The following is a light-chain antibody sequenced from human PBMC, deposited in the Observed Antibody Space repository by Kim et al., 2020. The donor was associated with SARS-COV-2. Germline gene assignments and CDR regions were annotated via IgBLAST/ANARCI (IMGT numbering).Light chain of an antibody. CDR2: KAS. J-gene: IGKJ5*01. CDR3: QQYNSYSIT. Sequence: AYVGDRVTITCRASQSISSWLAWYQQKPGKAPKLLIYKASSLESGVQSRFSGSGSGTEFTLTISSLQPDDFATYYCQQYNSYSITFGQGTRLEIK. CDR1: QSISSW. V-gene: IGKV1-5*03.